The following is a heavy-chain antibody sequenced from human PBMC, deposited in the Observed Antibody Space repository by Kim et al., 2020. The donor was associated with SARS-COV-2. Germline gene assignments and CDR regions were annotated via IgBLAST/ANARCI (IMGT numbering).Heavy chain of an antibody. CDR3: ARDRVGD. D-gene: IGHD2-15*01. Sequence: DGSNKYYADSVKGRFTISRDNSKNTLYLQMNSLRAEDTAVYYCARDRVGDWGQGTLVTVSS. CDR2: DGSNK. V-gene: IGHV3-30-3*01. J-gene: IGHJ4*02.